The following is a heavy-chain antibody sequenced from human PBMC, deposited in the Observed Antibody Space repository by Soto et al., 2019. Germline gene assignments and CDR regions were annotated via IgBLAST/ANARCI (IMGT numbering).Heavy chain of an antibody. Sequence: GGSLRLSCAASGFTFSSYGMHWVRQAPGKGLEWVAVIWYDGSNKYYADSVKGRFTISRDNSKNTLYLQMNSLRAEDTAVYYCARDLPTCISTSCYVGIYYYYYYGMDVWGQGTTVTVSS. V-gene: IGHV3-33*01. J-gene: IGHJ6*02. D-gene: IGHD2-2*01. CDR2: IWYDGSNK. CDR1: GFTFSSYG. CDR3: ARDLPTCISTSCYVGIYYYYYYGMDV.